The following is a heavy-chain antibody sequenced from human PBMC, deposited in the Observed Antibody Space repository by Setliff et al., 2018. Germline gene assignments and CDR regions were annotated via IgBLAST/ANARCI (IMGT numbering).Heavy chain of an antibody. CDR1: GFTFSAHY. D-gene: IGHD1-26*01. CDR2: ISTDGSSI. V-gene: IGHV3-74*03. CDR3: ARRGNYLHDSFDI. Sequence: GGSLRLSCAASGFTFSAHYMDWLRQAPGKGLGWVGRISTDGSSIAYADSVKGRFTISRDNAKNSLFLQLSSLRAEDTAVYFCARRGNYLHDSFDIWGQGTLVTVSS. J-gene: IGHJ3*02.